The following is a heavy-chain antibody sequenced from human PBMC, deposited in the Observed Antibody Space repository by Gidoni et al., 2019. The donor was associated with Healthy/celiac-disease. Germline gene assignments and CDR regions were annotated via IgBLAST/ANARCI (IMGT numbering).Heavy chain of an antibody. V-gene: IGHV3-53*01. CDR3: ARWELGERWFDP. D-gene: IGHD3-16*01. CDR2: IYSGGST. J-gene: IGHJ5*02. Sequence: EVQLVASGGGLIQPGGSLRLSCAASGFTVSSNYMSSVRQAPGKGLEWVSVIYSGGSTYYADSVKGRFTISRDNSKNTLYLQMNSLRAEDTAVYYCARWELGERWFDPWGQGTLVTVSS. CDR1: GFTVSSNY.